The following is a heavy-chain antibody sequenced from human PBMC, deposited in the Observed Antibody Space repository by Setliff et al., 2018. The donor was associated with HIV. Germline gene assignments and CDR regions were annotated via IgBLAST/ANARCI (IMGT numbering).Heavy chain of an antibody. D-gene: IGHD3-10*01. V-gene: IGHV4-4*09. CDR2: IYSSGST. CDR1: GDSISNYY. CDR3: ARHSGVASPNWFDP. J-gene: IGHJ5*02. Sequence: PSETLSLTCTVSGDSISNYYWSWIRQHPGKGLEWIGYIYSSGSTNFNPPLQSRVTTSVDTSKNQFSLKLSSVTAADTAVYYCARHSGVASPNWFDPWGQGTLVTVSS.